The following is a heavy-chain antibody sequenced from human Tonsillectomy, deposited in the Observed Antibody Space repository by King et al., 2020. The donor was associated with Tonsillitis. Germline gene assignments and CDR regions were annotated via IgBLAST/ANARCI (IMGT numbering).Heavy chain of an antibody. CDR2: INPSDGST. V-gene: IGHV1-46*03. J-gene: IGHJ5*02. CDR3: ARGSEGYSSSWSYWFDP. Sequence: VQLVQSGAEVKKPGASVKVSCKASGYTFTSYYMQWVRQAPGQGLEWMGIINPSDGSTNYAQKFQGRVTMTRDTSTSTVYMELSSQRSEDTAVYYCARGSEGYSSSWSYWFDPWGQGTLVTVSS. D-gene: IGHD6-13*01. CDR1: GYTFTSYY.